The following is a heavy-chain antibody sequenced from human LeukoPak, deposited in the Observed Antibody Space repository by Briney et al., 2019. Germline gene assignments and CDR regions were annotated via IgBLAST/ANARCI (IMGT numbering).Heavy chain of an antibody. CDR2: INSDGSST. CDR1: GFTFSSYW. Sequence: PGGSLRLXCAASGFTFSSYWLHWVRQAPGKGLVWVSRINSDGSSTSYADSVKGRFTISRDNAKNTLYLQMNSLRAEDTAVCYCALASSWFGSFDYWGQGTLVTVSS. CDR3: ALASSWFGSFDY. V-gene: IGHV3-74*01. J-gene: IGHJ4*02. D-gene: IGHD6-13*01.